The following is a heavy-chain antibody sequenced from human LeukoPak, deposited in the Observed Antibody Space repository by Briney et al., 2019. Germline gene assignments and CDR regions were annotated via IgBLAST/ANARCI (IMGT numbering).Heavy chain of an antibody. Sequence: GGSLRLSCAASGFTFSSYWMNWVRQSPEKGLEWVANIKQDGSEKYYVDSVKGRFTISRDNSKNSLYLQMNSLRGDDTAIYYCARELAAWGQGTLVTVSS. CDR1: GFTFSSYW. CDR2: IKQDGSEK. CDR3: ARELAA. J-gene: IGHJ4*02. D-gene: IGHD6-13*01. V-gene: IGHV3-7*01.